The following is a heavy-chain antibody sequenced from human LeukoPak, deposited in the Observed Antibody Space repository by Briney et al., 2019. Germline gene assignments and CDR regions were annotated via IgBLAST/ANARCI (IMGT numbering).Heavy chain of an antibody. Sequence: GGSLRLSCTTSGFTFADSAMSWVRQAPGKALEWVGLIKSTSKGGTTQYAASLKGRFDISRDDYKSIDYLQMNSLETEDTGFYYCVWGSGWQRWGQGTLVIVSS. CDR3: VWGSGWQR. CDR2: IKSTSKGGTT. D-gene: IGHD6-19*01. V-gene: IGHV3-49*04. CDR1: GFTFADSA. J-gene: IGHJ4*02.